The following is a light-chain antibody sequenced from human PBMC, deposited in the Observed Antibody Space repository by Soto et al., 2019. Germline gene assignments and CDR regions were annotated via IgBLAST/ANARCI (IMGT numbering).Light chain of an antibody. CDR2: QAS. J-gene: IGKJ1*01. CDR1: QNIKWW. Sequence: DIQMTQSPSTLSASVGDRVTITCRAGQNIKWWLAWYQQKPGKAPKLLIFQASNLESGVPSRFSGSGSGTEFTLTISSLQPDDFTTYFSQQYDSYPWTFGQGTKVEIK. V-gene: IGKV1-5*03. CDR3: QQYDSYPWT.